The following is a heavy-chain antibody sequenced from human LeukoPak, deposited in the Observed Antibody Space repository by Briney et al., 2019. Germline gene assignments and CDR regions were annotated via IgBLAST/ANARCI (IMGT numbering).Heavy chain of an antibody. D-gene: IGHD3-3*01. Sequence: GASVKVSCKASGYTFTSYGVSWVRQAPGQGLEWMGWISAYNGNTNYAQKLQGRVTMTTDTSTSTAYMELRSLRSDDTAVYYCARDLGSTEPGSRYYDFSSGYNYYYYYMDVWGKGTTVTVSS. V-gene: IGHV1-18*01. J-gene: IGHJ6*03. CDR1: GYTFTSYG. CDR3: ARDLGSTEPGSRYYDFSSGYNYYYYYMDV. CDR2: ISAYNGNT.